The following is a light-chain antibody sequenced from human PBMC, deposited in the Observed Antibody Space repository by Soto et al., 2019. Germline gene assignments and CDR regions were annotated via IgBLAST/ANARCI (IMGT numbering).Light chain of an antibody. J-gene: IGLJ1*01. CDR3: SSYTTSGTLEV. V-gene: IGLV2-14*03. Sequence: QSVLTQPASVSGALGQRITISCTGTSSDIGAYNHVYWYQQHPGTAPKLLIYDVNNRPSGVSNRFSGSKSGNTASLTISGLQAEDDADYYCSSYTTSGTLEVFGIGTKVTVL. CDR2: DVN. CDR1: SSDIGAYNH.